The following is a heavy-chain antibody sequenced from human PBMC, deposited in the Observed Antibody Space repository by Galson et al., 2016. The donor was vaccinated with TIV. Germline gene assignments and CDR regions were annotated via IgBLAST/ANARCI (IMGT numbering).Heavy chain of an antibody. D-gene: IGHD3-10*01. CDR1: GGPISSGGYY. CDR3: AAGGFCSNADCYYGGFDY. Sequence: TLSLTCTVSGGPISSGGYYWSWIRQHPGKGLEWIGYIFHSGSTYYNPSLKSRVTISVDTSKNHFSPNLSSVTAADTAVYYCAAGGFCSNADCYYGGFDYWGQGALVTVSS. J-gene: IGHJ4*02. CDR2: IFHSGST. V-gene: IGHV4-31*03.